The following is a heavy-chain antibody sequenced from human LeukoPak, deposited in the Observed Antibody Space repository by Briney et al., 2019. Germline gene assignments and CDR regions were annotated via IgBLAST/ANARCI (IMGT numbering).Heavy chain of an antibody. V-gene: IGHV3-23*01. J-gene: IGHJ4*02. CDR3: AKTGSSGAYFDY. CDR2: ISGSGGST. CDR1: GFTFSTYD. D-gene: IGHD3-22*01. Sequence: GGSLRLSCAASGFTFSTYDMHWVRQATGKGLEWVSAISGSGGSTYYADSVKGRFTISRDNSKNTLYLQMNSLRAEDTAVYYCAKTGSSGAYFDYWGQGTLVTVSP.